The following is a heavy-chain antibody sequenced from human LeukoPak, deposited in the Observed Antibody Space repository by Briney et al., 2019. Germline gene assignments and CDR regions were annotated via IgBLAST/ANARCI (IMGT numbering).Heavy chain of an antibody. J-gene: IGHJ6*02. Sequence: SQTLSLTCTVSGGSISSGGYYWSWIRQHPGKGLEWIGYIYYSGSTYYNPSLKSRVTISVDTSKNQFALKLSSVTAADTAVYYCARFSSSWYYYYYNGMDVWGQGTTVTVSS. CDR3: ARFSSSWYYYYYNGMDV. D-gene: IGHD6-13*01. CDR1: GGSISSGGYY. V-gene: IGHV4-31*03. CDR2: IYYSGST.